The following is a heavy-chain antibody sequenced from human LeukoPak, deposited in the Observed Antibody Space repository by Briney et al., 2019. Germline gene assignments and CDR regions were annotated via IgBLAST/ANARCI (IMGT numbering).Heavy chain of an antibody. Sequence: GGSLRLSCAASGFTFSSYAMTWVRQAPGKGLECVSAISGSGGSTFYADSVKGRFTISRDNSKNTLYLQMKILRDEDTAIYYCAKFWYDGNNWFDPWGQGTLVTVSS. CDR1: GFTFSSYA. D-gene: IGHD3-16*01. CDR2: ISGSGGST. CDR3: AKFWYDGNNWFDP. J-gene: IGHJ5*02. V-gene: IGHV3-23*01.